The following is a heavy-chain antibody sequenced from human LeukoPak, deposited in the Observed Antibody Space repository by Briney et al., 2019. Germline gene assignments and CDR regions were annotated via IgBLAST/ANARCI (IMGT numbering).Heavy chain of an antibody. J-gene: IGHJ4*02. CDR2: INPNSGGT. Sequence: ASVKVSCKASGYTFTGYYMHWVRQAPGQGLEWMGWINPNSGGTNYAQKFQGRVTMTRDTSISTAYMELSRLRSDDTAVYYCARPWLATPHFDYWGQGTLVTVSS. V-gene: IGHV1-2*02. CDR3: ARPWLATPHFDY. D-gene: IGHD6-19*01. CDR1: GYTFTGYY.